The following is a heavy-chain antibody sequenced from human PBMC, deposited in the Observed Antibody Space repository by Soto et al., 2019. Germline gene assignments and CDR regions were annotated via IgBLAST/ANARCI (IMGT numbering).Heavy chain of an antibody. V-gene: IGHV4-59*08. CDR2: IYYSGST. Sequence: SVTCSVGDGYSSSYYWCCIRKPPGKGLEWIGYIYYSGSTNYNPSLKSRVTISVDTSKNQFSLKLSSVTAADTAVYYCARQTDYGDYPRHFDYWGQGTLVTV. J-gene: IGHJ4*02. CDR1: DGYSSSYY. CDR3: ARQTDYGDYPRHFDY. D-gene: IGHD4-17*01.